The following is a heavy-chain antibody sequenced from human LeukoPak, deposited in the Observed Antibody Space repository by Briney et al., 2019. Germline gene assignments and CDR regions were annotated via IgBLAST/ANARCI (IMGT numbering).Heavy chain of an antibody. Sequence: GTSLRPSCAASGFTFSSYAMSWVRQAPGKGLEWVSVINNSGGITYYADSVKGRFTISRDSSKNTLYLQMNSLRAEDTAVYYCATPGYSSGWYAYWGQGTLVTVSS. D-gene: IGHD6-19*01. J-gene: IGHJ4*02. V-gene: IGHV3-23*01. CDR1: GFTFSSYA. CDR2: INNSGGIT. CDR3: ATPGYSSGWYAY.